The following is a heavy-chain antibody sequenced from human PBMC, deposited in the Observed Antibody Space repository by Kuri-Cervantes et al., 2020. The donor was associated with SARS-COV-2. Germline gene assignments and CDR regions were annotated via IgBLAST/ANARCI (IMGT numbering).Heavy chain of an antibody. D-gene: IGHD4-17*01. CDR2: IYSGGST. CDR3: ARERYGDYVSPYQYYGMDV. V-gene: IGHV3-53*01. J-gene: IGHJ6*02. CDR1: GLTVRSNY. Sequence: GESLKISCAASGLTVRSNYMSWVRQAPGKGLEWVSVIYSGGSTYYADSVEGRFTISRDSSKNMLYLQMNSLRAEDTAVCYCARERYGDYVSPYQYYGMDVWGQGTTVTVSS.